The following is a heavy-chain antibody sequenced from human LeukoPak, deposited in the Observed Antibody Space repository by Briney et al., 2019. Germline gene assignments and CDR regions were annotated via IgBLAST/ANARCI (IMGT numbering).Heavy chain of an antibody. V-gene: IGHV4-4*07. CDR3: ARDQYYYDSSGYYFFDY. CDR2: IHTSGST. D-gene: IGHD3-22*01. CDR1: GGSISSSY. J-gene: IGHJ4*02. Sequence: PSETLSLTCTVSGGSISSSYWSWIRQPPGKGLEWIGRIHTSGSTNYNPSLKSRVTMSADTSKNQFSLKLSSVTAADTAVYYCARDQYYYDSSGYYFFDYWGQGTLVTVSS.